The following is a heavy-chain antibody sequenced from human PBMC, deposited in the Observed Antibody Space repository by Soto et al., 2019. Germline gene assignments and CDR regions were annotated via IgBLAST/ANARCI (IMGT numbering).Heavy chain of an antibody. Sequence: GGSLRLSCAASGFTFSGYWMHWARQAPGKGLVWVSRINPEETTISYADSVRGRFTISRDNARDTVFLQMNSLGVEDTAVYYCGRGAYGDPVDSWGQGTLVTVSS. V-gene: IGHV3-74*01. CDR3: GRGAYGDPVDS. D-gene: IGHD4-17*01. J-gene: IGHJ4*02. CDR1: GFTFSGYW. CDR2: INPEETTI.